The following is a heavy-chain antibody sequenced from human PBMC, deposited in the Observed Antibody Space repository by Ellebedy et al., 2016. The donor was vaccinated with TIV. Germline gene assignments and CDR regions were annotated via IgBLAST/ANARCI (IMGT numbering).Heavy chain of an antibody. D-gene: IGHD2/OR15-2a*01. Sequence: GESLKISCQGSGYSFTDYWITWVRQVPGKGLEWMGKIDLRGSNSNYSPSFQGQVSISVDKSISTAYLQWSSLKASDTAIYYCARPNMGYYYMDAWGQGTTVIVSS. V-gene: IGHV5-10-1*04. J-gene: IGHJ6*03. CDR1: GYSFTDYW. CDR2: IDLRGSNS. CDR3: ARPNMGYYYMDA.